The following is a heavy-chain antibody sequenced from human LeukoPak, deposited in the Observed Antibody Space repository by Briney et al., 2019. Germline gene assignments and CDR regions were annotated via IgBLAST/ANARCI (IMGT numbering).Heavy chain of an antibody. CDR1: GYTFISYG. Sequence: ASVKVSCKASGYTFISYGLSWVRQAPGQGLEWMGWISAYSGNTNYAQKFQGRVTMTTDTSTSTAYMELRSLRSDDTAVYYCARDSSGYIGGDYWGQGTLVTVSS. CDR2: ISAYSGNT. D-gene: IGHD3-22*01. J-gene: IGHJ4*02. CDR3: ARDSSGYIGGDY. V-gene: IGHV1-18*01.